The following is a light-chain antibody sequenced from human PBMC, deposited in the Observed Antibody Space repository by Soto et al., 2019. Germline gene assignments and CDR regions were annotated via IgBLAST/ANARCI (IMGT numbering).Light chain of an antibody. V-gene: IGKV3-11*01. CDR1: QSVSSN. CDR2: DAS. Sequence: EIVMTQSPATLSVSPGERASLSCRAGQSVSSNLAWYQQKPGQAPRLLIYDASNRATGIPARFSGSGSGTDFTLTISSLEPEDFAVYYCQQRSNWPPLISFGQGTRLE. CDR3: QQRSNWPPLIS. J-gene: IGKJ5*01.